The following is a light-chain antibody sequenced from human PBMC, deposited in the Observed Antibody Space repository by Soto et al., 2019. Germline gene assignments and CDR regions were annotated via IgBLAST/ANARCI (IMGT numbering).Light chain of an antibody. CDR3: QQYNNWFIT. CDR1: QSVSSN. CDR2: GAS. J-gene: IGKJ5*01. V-gene: IGKV3-15*01. Sequence: EIVMTQSPATLSVSPGERATLSCRASQSVSSNLAWYLQKPGQAPRLLIYGASTRATGIPARFSGSGSGTEFTLTISRLQSEDFAVYYCQQYNNWFITFGQGTRLEIK.